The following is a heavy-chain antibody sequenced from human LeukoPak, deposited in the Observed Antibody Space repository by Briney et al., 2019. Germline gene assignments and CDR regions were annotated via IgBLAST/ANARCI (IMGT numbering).Heavy chain of an antibody. Sequence: GGSLRLSCAASEFTFGSYWMTWVRQAPGQGLEWVANINRDGSKNHFVDSVKGRFTISRDKAKNFLYLQMNSLRAEDTAVYFCARDSSPYCGDDCYFDAFDLWGQGTMVTVSS. CDR1: EFTFGSYW. CDR2: INRDGSKN. V-gene: IGHV3-7*03. CDR3: ARDSSPYCGDDCYFDAFDL. J-gene: IGHJ3*01. D-gene: IGHD2-21*02.